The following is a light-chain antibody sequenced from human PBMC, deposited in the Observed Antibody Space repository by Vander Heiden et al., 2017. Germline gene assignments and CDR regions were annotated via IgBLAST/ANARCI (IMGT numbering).Light chain of an antibody. J-gene: IGLJ1*01. V-gene: IGLV2-23*01. CDR3: CSYAGSSSYV. Sequence: TQPASVSGSPCQSITISCTGPSSDVGSYNLVSWYQQHPGKAPKLLIYEGRERPSGISSRFSGSKSGNTASLTISGLQAEDEADYYCCSYAGSSSYVFGPGTKVTVL. CDR2: EGR. CDR1: SSDVGSYNL.